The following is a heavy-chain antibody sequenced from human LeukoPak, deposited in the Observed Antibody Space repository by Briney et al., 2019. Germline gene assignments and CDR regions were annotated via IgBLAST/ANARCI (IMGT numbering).Heavy chain of an antibody. J-gene: IGHJ4*02. CDR2: IIPILGIA. Sequence: SVKVSCKASGGTFSSYTISWVRQAPGQGLQWMGRIIPILGIANYAQKFQGRVTITADKSTSTAYMELSSLRSEDTAVYYCASLLGYCSSTSCSEHYWGQGTLVTVSS. V-gene: IGHV1-69*02. CDR1: GGTFSSYT. D-gene: IGHD2-2*01. CDR3: ASLLGYCSSTSCSEHY.